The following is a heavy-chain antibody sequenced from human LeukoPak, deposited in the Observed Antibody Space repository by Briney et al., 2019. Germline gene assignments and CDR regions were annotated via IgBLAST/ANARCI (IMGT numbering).Heavy chain of an antibody. CDR1: GFTFSSYG. Sequence: GGSLRLSCAASGFTFSSYGMHWVRQAPGKGLEWVAFIRYDGSNKYYADSVKGRFTISRDNSKNTLYLQMNSLRAEDTAVYYCAKDKGGRRRLQLHYYFDYWGQGTLVTVSS. J-gene: IGHJ4*02. D-gene: IGHD5-24*01. V-gene: IGHV3-30*02. CDR2: IRYDGSNK. CDR3: AKDKGGRRRLQLHYYFDY.